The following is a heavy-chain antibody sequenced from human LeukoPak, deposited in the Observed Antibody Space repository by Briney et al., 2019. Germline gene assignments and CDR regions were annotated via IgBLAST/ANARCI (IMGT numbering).Heavy chain of an antibody. CDR3: ARHVGDIVVVPAAIGWFDP. CDR2: INHSGST. V-gene: IGHV4-34*01. CDR1: GGSFSGYY. D-gene: IGHD2-2*01. J-gene: IGHJ5*02. Sequence: SETLSLTCAVYGGSFSGYYWSWIRQPPGKGLEWIGEINHSGSTNYNPSLKSRVTISVDTSKNQFSLKLSSVTAADTAVYYCARHVGDIVVVPAAIGWFDPWGQGTLVTVSS.